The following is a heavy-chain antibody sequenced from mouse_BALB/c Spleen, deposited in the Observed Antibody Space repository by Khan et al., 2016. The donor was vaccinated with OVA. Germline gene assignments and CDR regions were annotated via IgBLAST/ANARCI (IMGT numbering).Heavy chain of an antibody. D-gene: IGHD2-13*01. V-gene: IGHV5-6*01. CDR3: TRLAYCYDGEGFAY. Sequence: EVELVESGGDLVKPGGSLKLSCAASGFTFSTYGMSWVRQTPDKRLEWVATVSTGGSYTYYPDSVKGRFTISRDNAKNTLYLQMSGLKSEDTAMFYCTRLAYCYDGEGFAYWGQGTLVTVS. CDR2: VSTGGSYT. J-gene: IGHJ3*01. CDR1: GFTFSTYG.